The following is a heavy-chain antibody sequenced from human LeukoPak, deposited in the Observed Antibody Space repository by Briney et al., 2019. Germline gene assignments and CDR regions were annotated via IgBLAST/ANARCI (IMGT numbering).Heavy chain of an antibody. CDR3: ARGDCTTSCYTADY. CDR2: INPNSGGT. CDR1: GYTFTGYY. V-gene: IGHV1-2*02. D-gene: IGHD2-2*02. Sequence: ASVKVSCKASGYTFTGYYIHWVRQAPGQGLEWMGWINPNSGGTYYAQNFQGRVTMTRDTSISTAYMELSRLRSDDTAVYFCARGDCTTSCYTADYWAQGTLVTVS. J-gene: IGHJ4*02.